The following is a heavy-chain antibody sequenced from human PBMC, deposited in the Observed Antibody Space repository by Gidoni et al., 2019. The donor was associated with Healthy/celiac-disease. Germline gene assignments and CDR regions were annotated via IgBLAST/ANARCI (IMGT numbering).Heavy chain of an antibody. D-gene: IGHD6-19*01. CDR2: IIPIFGTT. CDR1: GGPFSDYA. V-gene: IGHV1-69*01. J-gene: IGHJ6*03. Sequence: QVQLVQFGAEVKKPGSSVKVSCKSSGGPFSDYAISWVLQAPGQGLEWMGGIIPIFGTTNYAQQFQGRVTITADETTSTVYMELSRLRSDDTAVYFCARGPTFAVAGSNENHYYYYYMDVWGKGATVTVSS. CDR3: ARGPTFAVAGSNENHYYYYYMDV.